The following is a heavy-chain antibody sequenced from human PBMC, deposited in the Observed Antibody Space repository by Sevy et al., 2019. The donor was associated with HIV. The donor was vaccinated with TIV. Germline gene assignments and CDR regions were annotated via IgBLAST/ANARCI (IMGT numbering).Heavy chain of an antibody. D-gene: IGHD3-22*01. J-gene: IGHJ1*01. CDR1: GYTFTSYG. CDR2: ISAYNGNT. Sequence: ASVKVSCKASGYTFTSYGISWVRQAPGQGLEWMGWISAYNGNTNYAQKLQGRVTMTTDTSTSTAYMELRSLRSDDTAVYYCARDPYYDSSGYYSAEYFQHWGQGILVTVSS. CDR3: ARDPYYDSSGYYSAEYFQH. V-gene: IGHV1-18*04.